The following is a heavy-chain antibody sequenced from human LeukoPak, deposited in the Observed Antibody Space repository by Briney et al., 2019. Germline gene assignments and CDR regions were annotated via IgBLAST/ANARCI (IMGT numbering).Heavy chain of an antibody. Sequence: SETLSLTCSVSGDSVSRSDSYWDWIRQPPGKGLEWIGTIYYSGRTYYSPSLKSRVTMSVDPSNNQFSLNLRSVTTADTAVYYCARRRYYDGSGYLEWGQGTLLSVSS. CDR1: GDSVSRSDSY. CDR3: ARRRYYDGSGYLE. D-gene: IGHD3-22*01. V-gene: IGHV4-39*01. J-gene: IGHJ1*01. CDR2: IYYSGRT.